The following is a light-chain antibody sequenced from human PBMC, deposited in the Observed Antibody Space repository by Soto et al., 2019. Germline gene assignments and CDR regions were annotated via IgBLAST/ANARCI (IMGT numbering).Light chain of an antibody. V-gene: IGKV1-39*01. J-gene: IGKJ5*01. CDR3: QQSYSTPIT. CDR2: AAS. Sequence: DIQMTQSPSSLSASVGDRVTITCLASQSISSYLNWYQQKPGKAPKLLIYAASSLQSGVPSRFSGSGSGTDFTLTISSLQPEDFATYYCQQSYSTPITFGQGTRREIK. CDR1: QSISSY.